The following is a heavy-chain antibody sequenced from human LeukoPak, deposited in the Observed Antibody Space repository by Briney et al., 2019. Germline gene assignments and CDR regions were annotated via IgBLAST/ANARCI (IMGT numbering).Heavy chain of an antibody. J-gene: IGHJ4*02. D-gene: IGHD5-18*01. CDR1: GGSFSGYY. CDR2: ISHSGST. Sequence: SGTLSLTCAVYGGSFSGYYWSWIRQPPGKGLEWVGEISHSGSTNYNPSLRRRDIITVDTSKNQFSLKLSSVADAEAAVYYCARNPDGHSSHFDDWGQGTLVTVSS. CDR3: ARNPDGHSSHFDD. V-gene: IGHV4-34*01.